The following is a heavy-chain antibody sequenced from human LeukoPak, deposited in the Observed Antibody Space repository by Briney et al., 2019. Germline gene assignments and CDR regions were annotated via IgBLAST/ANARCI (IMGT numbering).Heavy chain of an antibody. D-gene: IGHD6-13*01. J-gene: IGHJ5*02. Sequence: ASVKVSCKASGGTFSSYAISWVRQAPGQGLEWMGGIIPIFGTANYAQKFQGRVTITADKSTSTAYMELSSLRSEDTAVYYCARGSGIAAATNWFDPWGQGTLVTVSS. CDR2: IIPIFGTA. V-gene: IGHV1-69*06. CDR3: ARGSGIAAATNWFDP. CDR1: GGTFSSYA.